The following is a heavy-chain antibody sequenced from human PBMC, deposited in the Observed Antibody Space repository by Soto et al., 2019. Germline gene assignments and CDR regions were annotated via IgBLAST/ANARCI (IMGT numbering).Heavy chain of an antibody. CDR2: VKNGGHT. CDR1: GGSLSGYY. J-gene: IGHJ4*02. V-gene: IGHV4-34*01. CDR3: ARGQEGVVATH. D-gene: IGHD5-12*01. Sequence: QVQLQQWGAGLLKPSETLSLNCAVTGGSLSGYYWSWIRQAPGKGLEWIGEVKNGGHTNYSPSLRGRVTISSDTSNNQFSLRLNSVTAADTGVYYCARGQEGVVATHCDQGSLVTVSS.